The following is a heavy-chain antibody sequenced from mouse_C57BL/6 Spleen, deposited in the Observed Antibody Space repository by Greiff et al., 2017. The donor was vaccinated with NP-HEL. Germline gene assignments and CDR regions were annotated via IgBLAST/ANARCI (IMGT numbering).Heavy chain of an antibody. CDR2: IDPSDSYT. CDR3: ARGSTTVVARAMDY. D-gene: IGHD1-1*01. J-gene: IGHJ4*01. V-gene: IGHV1-59*01. Sequence: VQLQQPGAELVRPGTSVKLSCKASGYTFTSYWMHWVKQRPGQGLEWIGVIDPSDSYTNYNQKFKGKATLTVDTSSSTAYMQLSSLTSEDSAVYYCARGSTTVVARAMDYWGQGTSVTVSS. CDR1: GYTFTSYW.